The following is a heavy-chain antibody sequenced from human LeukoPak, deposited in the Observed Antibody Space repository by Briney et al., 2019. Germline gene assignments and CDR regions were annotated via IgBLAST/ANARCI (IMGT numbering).Heavy chain of an antibody. Sequence: GGSLRLSCAASGFTFSSYSMNWVRQAPGKGLEWVSYISSSSSTIYYADSVKGRLTISRDNAKNSLYLQMNSLRAEDTAVYYCARATYSGYGEYWGQGTLVTVSS. J-gene: IGHJ4*02. CDR2: ISSSSSTI. CDR3: ARATYSGYGEY. CDR1: GFTFSSYS. V-gene: IGHV3-48*01. D-gene: IGHD5-12*01.